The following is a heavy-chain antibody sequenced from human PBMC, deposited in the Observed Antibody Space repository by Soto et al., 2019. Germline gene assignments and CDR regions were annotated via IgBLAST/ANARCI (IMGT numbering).Heavy chain of an antibody. V-gene: IGHV3-23*01. CDR3: AKKTYYDFWSGRSDY. CDR1: GFTFSSYA. Sequence: GGSLRLSCAASGFTFSSYAMSWVRQAPGKGLEWVSAISGSGGSTYYADSVKGRFTISRDNSKNTLYLQMNSLRAEDTAVYYCAKKTYYDFWSGRSDYWGQGTLVTVSS. D-gene: IGHD3-3*01. J-gene: IGHJ4*02. CDR2: ISGSGGST.